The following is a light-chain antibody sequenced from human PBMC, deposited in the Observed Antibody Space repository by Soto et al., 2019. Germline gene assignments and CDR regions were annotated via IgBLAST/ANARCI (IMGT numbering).Light chain of an antibody. V-gene: IGKV3-15*01. CDR3: QQYDSYTLT. CDR1: QNVFDN. J-gene: IGKJ4*01. CDR2: SAS. Sequence: EIVMKQSPATLSVSPGERATLSCRPSQNVFDNLAWYQQKHGQAPRLXIYSASPRETGIPAKFSGSGSGTECTLTISSLQPEDFETDYCQQYDSYTLTFGGGTKVDIK.